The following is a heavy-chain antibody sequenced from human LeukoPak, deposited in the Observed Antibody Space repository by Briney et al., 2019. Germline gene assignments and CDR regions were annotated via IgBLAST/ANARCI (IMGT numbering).Heavy chain of an antibody. Sequence: PSETLSLTCTVSGASISSYYWSWIRQPPGKELAWIGYIYYSGSTNYNPSLKSRVTISVDTSKNQFSLKLSSVTAADTAVYYCARTPGHPGLLWDYWGQGTLVTVSS. CDR2: IYYSGST. CDR1: GASISSYY. V-gene: IGHV4-59*08. D-gene: IGHD2-15*01. CDR3: ARTPGHPGLLWDY. J-gene: IGHJ4*02.